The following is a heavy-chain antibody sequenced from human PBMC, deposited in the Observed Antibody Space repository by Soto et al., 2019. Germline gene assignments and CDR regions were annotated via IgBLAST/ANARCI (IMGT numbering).Heavy chain of an antibody. D-gene: IGHD2-15*01. V-gene: IGHV1-18*01. CDR1: GYTFTSNG. Sequence: QVHLVQSGAEVKKPGASVKVSCKASGYTFTSNGISWVRQAPGQGLEWMGWISTYNGNTNYAQKFQGRVTMTTDTATSTAYMELRSLTADDPAVYYCARDERACSGGRCYSAECVDSWGQGTLVTVSS. J-gene: IGHJ4*02. CDR3: ARDERACSGGRCYSAECVDS. CDR2: ISTYNGNT.